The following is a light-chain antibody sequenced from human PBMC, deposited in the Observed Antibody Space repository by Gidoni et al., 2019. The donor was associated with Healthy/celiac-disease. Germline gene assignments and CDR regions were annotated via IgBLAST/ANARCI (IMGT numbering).Light chain of an antibody. Sequence: QSALTQPPSASGSPGQSVTISCTGTSSDVGGYNYVSLYQQHPGKAPKLMIYEVSKRPSGVPDRFSGSKSGNPASLTVSGLQAEDEADYYCSSYAGSNSHVVFGGGTKLTVL. V-gene: IGLV2-8*01. CDR2: EVS. J-gene: IGLJ2*01. CDR3: SSYAGSNSHVV. CDR1: SSDVGGYNY.